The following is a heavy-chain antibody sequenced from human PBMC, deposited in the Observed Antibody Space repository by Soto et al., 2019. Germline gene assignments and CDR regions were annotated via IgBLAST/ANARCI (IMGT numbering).Heavy chain of an antibody. V-gene: IGHV3-53*01. J-gene: IGHJ4*02. CDR1: GFTVSSNY. Sequence: PGGSLRLSCAASGFTVSSNYMSWVRQAPGKGLEWVSVIYSGGITYYADSVKGRFTISRDNSKNTLYLQMNSLRAEDTAVYYCARSGYGFYYFDYWGQGTLVPVSS. CDR2: IYSGGIT. CDR3: ARSGYGFYYFDY. D-gene: IGHD5-12*01.